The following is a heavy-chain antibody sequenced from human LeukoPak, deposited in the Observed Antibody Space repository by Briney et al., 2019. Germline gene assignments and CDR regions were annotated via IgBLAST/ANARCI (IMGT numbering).Heavy chain of an antibody. CDR3: AKDSLPSYGGYFDY. J-gene: IGHJ4*02. CDR1: GFTLSSYA. D-gene: IGHD3-16*01. CDR2: MSGSGGNT. V-gene: IGHV3-23*01. Sequence: GGSLRLSCAASGFTLSSYAVSWVRQAPGKGLEWVSGMSGSGGNTYYADSEKGRFTISRDISKNTLYLQMNSLRAEDTALYYCAKDSLPSYGGYFDYWGQGTLVTVSS.